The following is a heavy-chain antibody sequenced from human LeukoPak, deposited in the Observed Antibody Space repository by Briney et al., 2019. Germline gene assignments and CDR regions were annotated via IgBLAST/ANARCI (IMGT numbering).Heavy chain of an antibody. D-gene: IGHD3-10*01. CDR3: ARAALWFGELLGAFDM. CDR2: IYYSGST. V-gene: IGHV4-39*07. J-gene: IGHJ3*02. CDR1: GGSISSSSYY. Sequence: SETLSLTCTVSGGSISSSSYYWGWIRQPPGKGLEWIGIIYYSGSTYYNPSLKSRVTLSVDTSKNQFSLKLSSVTAADTAVYYCARAALWFGELLGAFDMWGQGTMVTVSS.